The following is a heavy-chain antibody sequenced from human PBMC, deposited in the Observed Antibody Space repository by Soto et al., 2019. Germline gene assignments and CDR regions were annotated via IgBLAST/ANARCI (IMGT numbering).Heavy chain of an antibody. V-gene: IGHV3-53*02. Sequence: EVQLVETGGGLIQPGGSLRLSCAASGFTVSSNYMSWVRQAPGKGLEWVSVIYSGGSTYYADSVKGRFTNSRDNSKNTLYHQMNRLRAEDSAVYYCARQHSSSTPFDYWGQGTLVTVSS. CDR2: IYSGGST. CDR1: GFTVSSNY. D-gene: IGHD6-6*01. J-gene: IGHJ4*02. CDR3: ARQHSSSTPFDY.